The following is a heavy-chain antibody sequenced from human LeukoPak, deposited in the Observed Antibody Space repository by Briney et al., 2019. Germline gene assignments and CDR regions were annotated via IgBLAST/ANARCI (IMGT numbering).Heavy chain of an antibody. CDR3: ARGVSDKIAAAGNFDI. CDR1: GYTFTGYY. D-gene: IGHD6-13*01. V-gene: IGHV1-2*02. J-gene: IGHJ3*02. Sequence: WASVKVSCKASGYTFTGYYMHWVRQAPGQGLEWMGWINPNSGGTNYAQKFQGRVTMTRDTSISTAYMELSRLRSDDTAVYYCARGVSDKIAAAGNFDIWGQGTMVTVSS. CDR2: INPNSGGT.